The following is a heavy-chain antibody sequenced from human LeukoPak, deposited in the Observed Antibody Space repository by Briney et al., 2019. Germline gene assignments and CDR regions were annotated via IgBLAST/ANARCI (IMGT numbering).Heavy chain of an antibody. Sequence: GGSLRLSCAASGFTFITYAMSWVRQAPGKGLEWVSTISGSGTYTYYADSVKGRFTISRDNSKNTLSLQMNSLRAEDTAVYYCAKDNPDYYDSSGYHLWGQGTTVTVSS. D-gene: IGHD3-22*01. CDR3: AKDNPDYYDSSGYHL. CDR2: ISGSGTYT. V-gene: IGHV3-23*01. CDR1: GFTFITYA. J-gene: IGHJ6*02.